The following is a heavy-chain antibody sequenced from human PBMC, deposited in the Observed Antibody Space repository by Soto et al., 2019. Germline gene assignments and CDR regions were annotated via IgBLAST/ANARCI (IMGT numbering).Heavy chain of an antibody. J-gene: IGHJ4*01. CDR1: GFSLSNSGVG. Sequence: QITLKESGPSPVKPTQTLTVTCTFSGFSLSNSGVGVAWIRQPPGKALEWLALIYGDNDKRYSPSLKTRLTITKYTSKHQVLLTMTNMATVDTATYSCAPCPLHDYVHYNPATSPVFDSWGHGTRVTVSS. D-gene: IGHD4-17*01. CDR2: IYGDNDK. CDR3: APCPLHDYVHYNPATSPVFDS. V-gene: IGHV2-5*02.